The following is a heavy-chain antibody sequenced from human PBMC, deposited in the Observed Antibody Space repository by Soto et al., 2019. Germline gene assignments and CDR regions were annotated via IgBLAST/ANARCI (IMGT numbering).Heavy chain of an antibody. D-gene: IGHD6-6*01. CDR1: GYTFTSYG. Sequence: ASVKVSCMASGYTFTSYGISWVRQAPGQGLEWMGWISAYNGNTNYAQKLQGRVTMTTDTSTSTAYMELRSLRSDDTAVYYCARDGAGAARPGEDYYYYGMDVWGQGTTVTVSS. J-gene: IGHJ6*02. V-gene: IGHV1-18*01. CDR2: ISAYNGNT. CDR3: ARDGAGAARPGEDYYYYGMDV.